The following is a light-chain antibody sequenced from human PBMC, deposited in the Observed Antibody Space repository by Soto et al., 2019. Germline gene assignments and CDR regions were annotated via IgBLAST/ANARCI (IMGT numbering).Light chain of an antibody. Sequence: QSALTQPASVSASPGQSITISCTGISSDIGGYNYVSWYQQLPGKAPKLMIYDVSNRRSGVSNRFSGSKSGNTASLTISGLQAEDEADYYCYSYTSSSTVLFGGGTKVTVL. V-gene: IGLV2-14*03. CDR2: DVS. J-gene: IGLJ2*01. CDR1: SSDIGGYNY. CDR3: YSYTSSSTVL.